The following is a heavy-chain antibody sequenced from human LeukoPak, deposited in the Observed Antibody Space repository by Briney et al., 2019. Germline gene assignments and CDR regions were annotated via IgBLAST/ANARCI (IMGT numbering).Heavy chain of an antibody. V-gene: IGHV1-2*02. Sequence: ASVKVSCKASGGTFSSYAISWVRQAPGQGLEWMGWINPNSGGTNYAQKFQGRVTMTRDTSISTAYMELSRLRSDDTAVYYCARSHDFSVHGMDVWGQGTTVTVSS. CDR1: GGTFSSYA. CDR3: ARSHDFSVHGMDV. D-gene: IGHD3-3*01. CDR2: INPNSGGT. J-gene: IGHJ6*02.